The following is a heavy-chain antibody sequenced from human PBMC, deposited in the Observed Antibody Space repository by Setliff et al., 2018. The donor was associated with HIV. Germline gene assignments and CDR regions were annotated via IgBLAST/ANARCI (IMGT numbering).Heavy chain of an antibody. J-gene: IGHJ6*03. D-gene: IGHD6-13*01. CDR1: GGTFSRYA. V-gene: IGHV1-69*13. Sequence: SVKVSCKASGGTFSRYAISWVRQAPGQGLEWMGGIIPFFGTANYAQKFQGRDTIIADESTATAYMELSSLRSEDTAVYYCARGVVEAAGFYYYYMDVWGKGTTVTVS. CDR3: ARGVVEAAGFYYYYMDV. CDR2: IIPFFGTA.